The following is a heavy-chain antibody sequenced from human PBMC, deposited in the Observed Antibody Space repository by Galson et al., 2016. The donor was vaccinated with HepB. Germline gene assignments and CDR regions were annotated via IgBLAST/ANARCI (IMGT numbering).Heavy chain of an antibody. Sequence: ETLSLTCVVSGGSISSSYWWSWVRQVPGKGLEWIGRIRTKPYNYATAYAAPWKGRFTISRDDSKNTAYLQMNSLKTEDTAVYYCTRLATIVVAQYWYFDLWGRGTRVTVSS. CDR3: TRLATIVVAQYWYFDL. CDR1: GGSISSSYW. CDR2: IRTKPYNYAT. J-gene: IGHJ2*01. D-gene: IGHD3-22*01. V-gene: IGHV3-73*01.